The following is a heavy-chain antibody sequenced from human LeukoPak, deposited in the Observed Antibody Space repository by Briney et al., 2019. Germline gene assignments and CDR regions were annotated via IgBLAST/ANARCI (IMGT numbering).Heavy chain of an antibody. CDR2: INAGNGNT. CDR1: GYTFTSYA. CDR3: ARDLGYTSIAARSFDY. D-gene: IGHD3-16*02. Sequence: ASVKVSCKASGYTFTSYAMHWVRQAPGQRLEWMGWINAGNGNTKYSQKFQGRVTITRDTSASTAYMELSSLRSEDTAVYYCARDLGYTSIAARSFDYWGQEPWSPSPQ. J-gene: IGHJ4*01. V-gene: IGHV1-3*01.